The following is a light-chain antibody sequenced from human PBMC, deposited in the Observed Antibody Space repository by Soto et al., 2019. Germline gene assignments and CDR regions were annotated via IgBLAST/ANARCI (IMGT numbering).Light chain of an antibody. V-gene: IGLV1-44*01. CDR1: SSNIGSNT. J-gene: IGLJ3*02. CDR2: SNN. Sequence: QAVVTQPPSASGTPGQRVTISCSGSSSNIGSNTVNWYQQLPGTAPKLLIYSNNQWPSGVPDRFSGSKSGTSASLAISGLQSEDEADYYCAAWDDSLNGPVFGGGTKLTVL. CDR3: AAWDDSLNGPV.